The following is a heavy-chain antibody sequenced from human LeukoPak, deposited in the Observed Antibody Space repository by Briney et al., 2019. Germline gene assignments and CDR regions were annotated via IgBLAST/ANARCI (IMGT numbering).Heavy chain of an antibody. V-gene: IGHV3-48*01. Sequence: YISSSGSTIYYADSVKGRFTISRDNSKNTLYLQMNSLRAEDTAVYYCAKDKDTDSYYFDYWGQGTLVTVSS. CDR2: ISSSGSTI. J-gene: IGHJ4*02. CDR3: AKDKDTDSYYFDY. D-gene: IGHD2-15*01.